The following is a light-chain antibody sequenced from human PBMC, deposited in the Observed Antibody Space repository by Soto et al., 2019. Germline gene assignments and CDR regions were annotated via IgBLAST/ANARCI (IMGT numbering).Light chain of an antibody. CDR1: QGIANS. V-gene: IGKV1-27*01. J-gene: IGKJ1*01. CDR2: AAS. CDR3: QKYDSALWT. Sequence: DIQMTQSPSSLSASVGDRVTITCRASQGIANSLAWYQQKPGKVPKLLIYAASTLQSGVPSRFSGSGSGTDFTLTISSLQPEDVATYYCQKYDSALWTFGQGTKVDIK.